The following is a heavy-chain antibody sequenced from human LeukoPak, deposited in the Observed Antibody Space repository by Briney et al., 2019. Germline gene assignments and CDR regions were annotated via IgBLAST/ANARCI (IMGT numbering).Heavy chain of an antibody. Sequence: GASVKVSCKSSGYTFTSYGISWVRQAPGQGLEWMGWISAYNGNTNYAQKLQGRVTMTTGTSTSTAYMELRSLRSDDTAVYYCARDAMVRGALYYYYGMDVWGQGTTVTVSS. CDR3: ARDAMVRGALYYYYGMDV. J-gene: IGHJ6*01. V-gene: IGHV1-18*01. CDR1: GYTFTSYG. CDR2: ISAYNGNT. D-gene: IGHD3-10*01.